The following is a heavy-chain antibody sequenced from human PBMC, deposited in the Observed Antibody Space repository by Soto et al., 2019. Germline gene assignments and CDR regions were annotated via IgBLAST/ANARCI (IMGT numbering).Heavy chain of an antibody. D-gene: IGHD3-9*01. CDR2: IGTAGDT. V-gene: IGHV3-13*04. J-gene: IGHJ5*02. CDR1: GFTFSSYS. Sequence: GGSLRLSCAASGFTFSSYSMNWVRQAPGKGLEWVSAIGTAGDTYYPGSVKGRFTISRENAKSSLYLQMNSLRAGDTAVYYCARGYYDILTGYENWFDPWGQGTLVTVSS. CDR3: ARGYYDILTGYENWFDP.